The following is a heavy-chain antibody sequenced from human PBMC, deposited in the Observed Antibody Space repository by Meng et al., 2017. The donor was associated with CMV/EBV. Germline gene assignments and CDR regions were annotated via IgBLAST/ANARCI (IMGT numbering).Heavy chain of an antibody. J-gene: IGHJ4*02. CDR1: GGSISSSSYY. Sequence: SETLSLTCTVSGGSISSSSYYWGWIRQPPGKGLEWIGSIYYSGSTYYNPSLKSRVTISVDTSKNQFSLKLSSVTAADTAVYYCARVMERPVRGVIGIWGQGTLVTVSS. D-gene: IGHD3-10*01. CDR3: ARVMERPVRGVIGI. V-gene: IGHV4-39*01. CDR2: IYYSGST.